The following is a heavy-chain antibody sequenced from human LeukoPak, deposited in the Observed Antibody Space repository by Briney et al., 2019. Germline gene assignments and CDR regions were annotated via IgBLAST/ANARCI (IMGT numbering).Heavy chain of an antibody. D-gene: IGHD6-19*01. CDR2: ISSSSSYI. CDR1: GFTFSSYS. V-gene: IGHV3-21*01. J-gene: IGHJ4*02. Sequence: GGSLRLSCAASGFTFSSYSMNWVRQAPGKGLEWVSSISSSSSYIYYADSVKGRFTISRDNAKNSLYLQMDSLRVEDTAVYYCARLVGGSGQYYFDYWGQGTLVSVSS. CDR3: ARLVGGSGQYYFDY.